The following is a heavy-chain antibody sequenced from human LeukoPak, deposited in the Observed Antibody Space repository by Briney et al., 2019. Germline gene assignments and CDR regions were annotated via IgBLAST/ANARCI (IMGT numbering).Heavy chain of an antibody. CDR1: GYSISSGYY. V-gene: IGHV4-38-2*01. Sequence: SETLSLTCAVSGYSISSGYYWGWIRQPPGKGLEWIGSIYYGGSTYYNPSLKSRVTISVDTSKNQFSLKLSSVTAADTAVYYCASHPYDFWSGSKYYFDYWGQGTLVTVSS. CDR3: ASHPYDFWSGSKYYFDY. J-gene: IGHJ4*02. CDR2: IYYGGST. D-gene: IGHD3-3*01.